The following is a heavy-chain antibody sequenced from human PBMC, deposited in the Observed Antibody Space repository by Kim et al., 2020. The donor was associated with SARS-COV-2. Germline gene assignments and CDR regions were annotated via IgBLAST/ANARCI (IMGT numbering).Heavy chain of an antibody. Sequence: QKFQGRLTITRDTSASTAYMELSSLRSEDTAVYYCAIAGPIAVAGTSFDYWGQGTLVTVSS. D-gene: IGHD6-19*01. CDR3: AIAGPIAVAGTSFDY. V-gene: IGHV1-3*01. J-gene: IGHJ4*02.